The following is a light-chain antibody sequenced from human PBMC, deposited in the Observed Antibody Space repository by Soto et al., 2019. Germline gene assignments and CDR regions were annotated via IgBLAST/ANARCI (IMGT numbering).Light chain of an antibody. CDR3: MQALQTLLT. Sequence: DIVMTQSPLSLPVTPGEPASISCRSSQSLLHSNGYNCLDWNLQKPGQSPQILIYLGSNRASGVPDRFSGSTSGTDFTLKIRRVEAEDVGVYYCMQALQTLLTFGGGTKVEI. V-gene: IGKV2-28*01. CDR2: LGS. J-gene: IGKJ4*01. CDR1: QSLLHSNGYNC.